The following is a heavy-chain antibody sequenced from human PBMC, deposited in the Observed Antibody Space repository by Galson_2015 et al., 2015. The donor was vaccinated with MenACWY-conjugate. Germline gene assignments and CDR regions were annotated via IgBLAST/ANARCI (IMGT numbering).Heavy chain of an antibody. J-gene: IGHJ5*02. CDR3: ARGHLKLDP. CDR1: GVTFSTYW. V-gene: IGHV3-7*01. CDR2: IMPDGSET. Sequence: SLRLSCAASGVTFSTYWMTWVRQAPGKGLEWVANIMPDGSETYYVDSVKGRFTISRDNAKNSLYLQMNSLRVEDTAVYYCARGHLKLDPGGQGILVTIAS.